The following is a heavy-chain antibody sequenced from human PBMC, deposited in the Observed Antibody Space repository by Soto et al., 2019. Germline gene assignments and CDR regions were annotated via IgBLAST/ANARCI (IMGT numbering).Heavy chain of an antibody. CDR3: ARGSLWLRVYYYYGTDV. CDR1: GYTFTGYY. V-gene: IGHV1-2*02. Sequence: ASVKVSCKASGYTFTGYYMHWVRQAPGQGLEWMGWINPNSGGTNYAQKFQGRVTMTRDTSISTAYMELSRLRSGDTAVYYCARGSLWLRVYYYYGTDVWGQGTTVTVSS. J-gene: IGHJ6*02. D-gene: IGHD5-18*01. CDR2: INPNSGGT.